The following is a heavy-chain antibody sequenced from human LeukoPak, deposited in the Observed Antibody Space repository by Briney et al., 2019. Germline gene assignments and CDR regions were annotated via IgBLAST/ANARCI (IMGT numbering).Heavy chain of an antibody. CDR1: GFTFSDNY. Sequence: GGSLRLSCAASGFTFSDNYMTWVRQAPGKGLEWLSYISGNGGVIQYADSVKGRFTISRDNAKNSLYLQVNSLRAEDTAVYYCARGSRFGVVGRDAFDIWGQGTVVTVSS. V-gene: IGHV3-11*04. CDR3: ARGSRFGVVGRDAFDI. CDR2: ISGNGGVI. J-gene: IGHJ3*02. D-gene: IGHD3-3*01.